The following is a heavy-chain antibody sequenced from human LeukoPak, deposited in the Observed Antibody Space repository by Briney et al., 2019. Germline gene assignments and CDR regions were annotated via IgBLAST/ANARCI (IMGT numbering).Heavy chain of an antibody. J-gene: IGHJ2*01. CDR2: INDSGGT. V-gene: IGHV4-34*01. CDR1: GGSFSGYY. D-gene: IGHD4-23*01. CDR3: ARGRNYGGNSVIWYFDL. Sequence: SETLSLTCAVYGGSFSGYYWNWIRQPPGKGLEWIGEINDSGGTKYNPSLKSRVTISVDTSKKQFSLKLSSVTAADTAVYYCARGRNYGGNSVIWYFDLWGRGTLVTVSS.